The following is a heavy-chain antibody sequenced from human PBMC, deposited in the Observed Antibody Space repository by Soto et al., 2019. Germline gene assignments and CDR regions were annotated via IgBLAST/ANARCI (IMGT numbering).Heavy chain of an antibody. CDR1: GFSLSDHS. Sequence: QVNLVESGGGVVQPGRSLTLSCAASGFSLSDHSMHWVRQAPGKGLEWVAHVSFTGNIQQYSDSVKGRFTISRDNSNNTVFLQMTGLTPADTALYYCVRMTSMMYFFDHWGQGAQVTVSS. V-gene: IGHV3-30*04. CDR2: VSFTGNIQ. D-gene: IGHD4-17*01. CDR3: VRMTSMMYFFDH. J-gene: IGHJ4*02.